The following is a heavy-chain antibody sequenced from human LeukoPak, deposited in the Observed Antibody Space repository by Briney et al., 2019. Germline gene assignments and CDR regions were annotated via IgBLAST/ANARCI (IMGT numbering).Heavy chain of an antibody. J-gene: IGHJ3*02. V-gene: IGHV4-39*01. Sequence: SETLSLTCTVSGGSISSSSYYWVWIRQPLGKGLEWIGSMYYGGSTYYNPSLESRVAISIDTSKNQFSLKLSSVTAADTAVYYCARLGWQWLVYAFDIWGQGTMVTVSS. CDR3: ARLGWQWLVYAFDI. D-gene: IGHD6-19*01. CDR2: MYYGGST. CDR1: GGSISSSSYY.